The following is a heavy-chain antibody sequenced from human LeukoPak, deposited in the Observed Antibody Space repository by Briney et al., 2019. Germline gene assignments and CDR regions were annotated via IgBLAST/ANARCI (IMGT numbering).Heavy chain of an antibody. D-gene: IGHD2-2*02. J-gene: IGHJ4*02. CDR3: VKGCSSPDCYTSEC. CDR2: ISGRGDGT. V-gene: IGHV3-23*01. Sequence: GGSLRLSCAASGFAFSNYAMTWVRHAPGKGLEWVSVISGRGDGTHYADSVKGRFSISRDNSKNTMYLQMNSLRAEDTALYYCVKGCSSPDCYTSECRGQGTLVTVSS. CDR1: GFAFSNYA.